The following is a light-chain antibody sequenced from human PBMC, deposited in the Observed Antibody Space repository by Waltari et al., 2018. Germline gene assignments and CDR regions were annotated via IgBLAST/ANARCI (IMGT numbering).Light chain of an antibody. CDR2: DVS. CDR1: TSEVGGYDY. J-gene: IGLJ1*01. CDR3: TSYTSSGTCV. Sequence: QSALTQPASVSGSPEQSLPISCTGTTSEVGGYDYVPWYQQHPGKAPKLMIYDVSYRPSGVSNRFSGSKSGNTASLTISGLQDEDEADYYCTSYTSSGTCVFGSGTKVTVL. V-gene: IGLV2-14*03.